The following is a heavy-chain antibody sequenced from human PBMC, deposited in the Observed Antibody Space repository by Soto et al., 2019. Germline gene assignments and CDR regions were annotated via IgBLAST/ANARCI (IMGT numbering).Heavy chain of an antibody. D-gene: IGHD6-13*01. CDR2: ISYDGSNK. Sequence: GSLRLSCAASGFTFSSYAMHWVRQAPGKGLEWVAVISYDGSNKYYADSVKGRFTISRDNSKNTLYLQMNSLRAEDTAVYYCARGSSWYTPGYYYYGMDVWGQGTTVTVSS. CDR3: ARGSSWYTPGYYYYGMDV. V-gene: IGHV3-30-3*01. CDR1: GFTFSSYA. J-gene: IGHJ6*02.